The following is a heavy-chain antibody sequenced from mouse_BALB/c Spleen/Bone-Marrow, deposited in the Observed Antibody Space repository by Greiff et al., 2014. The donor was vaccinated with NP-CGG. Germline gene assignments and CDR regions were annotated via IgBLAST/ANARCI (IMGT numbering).Heavy chain of an antibody. D-gene: IGHD1-1*01. CDR3: AAYYYGSSQFAY. J-gene: IGHJ3*01. Sequence: VQLKQSGAELVKPGASVKLSCTASGFNIKDTYMHWVKQRPEQGLEWIGGIDPANGNTKYDPKFQGKATITADTSSNTAYLQLSSLTSEDTAVYYCAAYYYGSSQFAYWGQGTPVTVSA. V-gene: IGHV14-3*02. CDR2: IDPANGNT. CDR1: GFNIKDTY.